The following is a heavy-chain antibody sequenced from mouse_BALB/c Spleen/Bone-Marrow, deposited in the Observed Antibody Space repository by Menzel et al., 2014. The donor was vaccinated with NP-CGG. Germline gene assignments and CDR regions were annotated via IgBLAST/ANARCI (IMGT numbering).Heavy chain of an antibody. D-gene: IGHD2-4*01. Sequence: EVKLMESGGGLVQPGGSPRLSCATSGFTFTDYYMSWVRQPPGKALEWLGFIRNNANGYTTEYSASVKGRFPISRDKSQSILYLQMNTLRAEDSDTYDCARESINDYHWYCDVWGAGTTGTVAS. CDR1: GFTFTDYY. J-gene: IGHJ1*01. CDR3: ARESINDYHWYCDV. CDR2: IRNNANGYTT. V-gene: IGHV7-3*02.